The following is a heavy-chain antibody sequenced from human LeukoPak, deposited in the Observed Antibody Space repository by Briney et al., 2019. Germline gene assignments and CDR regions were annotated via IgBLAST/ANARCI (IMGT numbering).Heavy chain of an antibody. J-gene: IGHJ4*02. V-gene: IGHV1-18*01. CDR3: ARLWADTAY. Sequence: GASVKVSCKASGYTFTTYSITWVRQAPGQGLEWMGWISGANGDTNYAEKFQGRITMTTDSSTSTAYMDLRSLTLDDTGLYYCARLWADTAYWGQGTLVTVSS. CDR2: ISGANGDT. CDR1: GYTFTTYS. D-gene: IGHD1-26*01.